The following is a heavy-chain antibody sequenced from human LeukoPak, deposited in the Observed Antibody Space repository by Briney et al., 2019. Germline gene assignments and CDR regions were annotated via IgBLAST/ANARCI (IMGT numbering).Heavy chain of an antibody. J-gene: IGHJ6*02. CDR1: GFTFSSYW. CDR2: INNDGSSA. D-gene: IGHD1-1*01. V-gene: IGHV3-74*01. CDR3: ARRGTGHGMDV. Sequence: GGSLRLSCAASGFTFSSYWMHWVRQAPGKGLVWVSRINNDGSSASYVDSVKGRFTISRDNAKNTLFLQMNSLRAEDTAVYYCARRGTGHGMDVWGQGTTVIVSS.